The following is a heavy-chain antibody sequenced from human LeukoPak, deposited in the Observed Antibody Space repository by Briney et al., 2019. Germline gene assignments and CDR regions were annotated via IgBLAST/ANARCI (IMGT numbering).Heavy chain of an antibody. D-gene: IGHD3-9*01. V-gene: IGHV1-18*01. J-gene: IGHJ6*02. CDR2: ISAYNGNT. Sequence: EASVKFSCKASGYTFTSYGISWVRQAPGQGLEWMGWISAYNGNTNYAQKLQGRVTMTTDTSTSTAYMELRSLRSDDTAVYYCARVLRYFDPRPLLDYYGMDVWGQGTTVTVSS. CDR1: GYTFTSYG. CDR3: ARVLRYFDPRPLLDYYGMDV.